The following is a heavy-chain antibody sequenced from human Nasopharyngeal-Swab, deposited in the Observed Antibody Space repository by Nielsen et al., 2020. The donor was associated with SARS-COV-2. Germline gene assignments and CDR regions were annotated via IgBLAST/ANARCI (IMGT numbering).Heavy chain of an antibody. D-gene: IGHD3-22*01. CDR1: GFTFSSYA. J-gene: IGHJ6*02. CDR2: ISSNGGST. V-gene: IGHV3-64D*06. CDR3: ARDLGDSSGYFSFNYYYYGMDV. Sequence: GGSLRFSCSASGFTFSSYAMHWVRQAPGKGLEYVSAISSNGGSTYYADSVKGRFTISRDNSKNTLYLQMSSLRAEDTAVYYCARDLGDSSGYFSFNYYYYGMDVWGQGTTVTVSS.